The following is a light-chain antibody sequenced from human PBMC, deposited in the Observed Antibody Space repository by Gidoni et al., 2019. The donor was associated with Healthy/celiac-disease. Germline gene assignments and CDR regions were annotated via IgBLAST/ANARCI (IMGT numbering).Light chain of an antibody. CDR1: QSISSW. CDR2: DAS. Sequence: DIQMTQSPSTLSESVGDRVTITCRASQSISSWLAWYQQKPGKAPKLLIYDASSLESGVPSRLSGSGSGTEFTLTISSLQPDDFATYYCQQYNSYPLTFGGGTKVEIK. J-gene: IGKJ4*01. V-gene: IGKV1-5*01. CDR3: QQYNSYPLT.